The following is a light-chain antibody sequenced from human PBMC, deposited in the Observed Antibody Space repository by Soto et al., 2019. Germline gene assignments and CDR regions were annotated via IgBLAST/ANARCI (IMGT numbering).Light chain of an antibody. V-gene: IGKV3-15*01. CDR1: QRVSSN. J-gene: IGKJ3*01. CDR2: GAS. CDR3: QKYNSAAKA. Sequence: EIVVTQSPATLSVSPGERATLSCRASQRVSSNLAWYQQKPGQAPRLLINGASTRATGIPARFSGSGPGTDFNLPISRLQPEDVATYYCQKYNSAAKAFGPGTKVDIK.